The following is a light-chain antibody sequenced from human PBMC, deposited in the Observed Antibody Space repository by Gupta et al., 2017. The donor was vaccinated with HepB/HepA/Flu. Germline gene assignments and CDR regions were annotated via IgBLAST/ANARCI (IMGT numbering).Light chain of an antibody. V-gene: IGKV3-15*01. CDR1: QTVGRN. Sequence: ETVMTQFPATLSVSPGESATLSCRASQTVGRNLAWYQHKSGQAPVLLIYGASTRVTGVPDRFSGSGSQTELTLTISSLQSEDLAIYYCQQYNDWPRTFGQGTRVEIE. J-gene: IGKJ1*01. CDR3: QQYNDWPRT. CDR2: GAS.